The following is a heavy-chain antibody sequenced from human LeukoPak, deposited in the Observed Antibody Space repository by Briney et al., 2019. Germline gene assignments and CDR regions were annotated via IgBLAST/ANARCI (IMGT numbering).Heavy chain of an antibody. CDR1: GGSFSGYY. CDR3: ARGAHLLRYFDWLLNWFDP. CDR2: INHSGST. Sequence: SETLSLTCAVYGGSFSGYYWSWVRQPPGKGLEWIGEINHSGSTNYNPSLKSRVTISVDTSKNQFSLKLSSVTAADTAVYYCARGAHLLRYFDWLLNWFDPWGQGTLVTVSS. D-gene: IGHD3-9*01. J-gene: IGHJ5*02. V-gene: IGHV4-34*01.